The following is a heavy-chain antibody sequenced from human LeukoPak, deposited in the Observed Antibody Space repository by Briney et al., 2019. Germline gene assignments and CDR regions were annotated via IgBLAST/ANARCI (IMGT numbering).Heavy chain of an antibody. Sequence: SETLSLTCTVSGGSITTHYWSWIRQPAGKGLEWIGRIYTSGSTNYNPSLKSRVTMSVDTSKNQFSLKLSSVTAADTAVYYCARASYSSSWYGDDAFDIWGQGTMVTVSS. CDR3: ARASYSSSWYGDDAFDI. J-gene: IGHJ3*02. D-gene: IGHD6-13*01. V-gene: IGHV4-4*07. CDR1: GGSITTHY. CDR2: IYTSGST.